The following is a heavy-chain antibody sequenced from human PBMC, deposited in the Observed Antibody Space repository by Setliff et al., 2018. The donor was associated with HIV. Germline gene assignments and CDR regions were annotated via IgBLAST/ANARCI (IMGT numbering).Heavy chain of an antibody. CDR3: ARESGIVGAQGFDV. Sequence: SETLSLTCTVSGDSISSGSYYWSWFRQPAGKELEWIGLIYISGSTIYNPSLKSRVTITINTSKRQFSLNLSSVTAADSAMYYCARESGIVGAQGFDVWGQGTTVTVSS. D-gene: IGHD1-26*01. J-gene: IGHJ6*02. CDR1: GDSISSGSYY. V-gene: IGHV4-61*02. CDR2: IYISGST.